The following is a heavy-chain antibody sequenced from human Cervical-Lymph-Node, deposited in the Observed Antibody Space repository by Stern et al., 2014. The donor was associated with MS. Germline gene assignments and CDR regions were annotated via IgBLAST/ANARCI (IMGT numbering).Heavy chain of an antibody. J-gene: IGHJ4*02. Sequence: VQLVESGGGVVQPGTSLRLSCAASGFTFRSYGMHWVRQAPGKGLEWVALVWYDGSTAYYRNSVKGRFTISRDNSNNTLFLQMNSLTAEDTAVYYCARGHIPYAYNYLFDYWGREPWSPSPQ. V-gene: IGHV3-33*01. D-gene: IGHD5-24*01. CDR1: GFTFRSYG. CDR3: ARGHIPYAYNYLFDY. CDR2: VWYDGSTA.